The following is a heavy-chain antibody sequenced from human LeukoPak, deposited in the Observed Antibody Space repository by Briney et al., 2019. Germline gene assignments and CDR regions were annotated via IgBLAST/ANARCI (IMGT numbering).Heavy chain of an antibody. CDR3: ARGSGSILYYYYMDV. CDR2: ISGSGGST. J-gene: IGHJ6*03. CDR1: GFTFSSYG. Sequence: GGSLRLSCAASGFTFSSYGMSWVRQAPGKGLEWVSAISGSGGSTYYADSVKGRFTISRDNSKNTLYLQMNSLRAEDTAVYYCARGSGSILYYYYMDVWGKGTTVTISS. V-gene: IGHV3-23*01. D-gene: IGHD3-10*01.